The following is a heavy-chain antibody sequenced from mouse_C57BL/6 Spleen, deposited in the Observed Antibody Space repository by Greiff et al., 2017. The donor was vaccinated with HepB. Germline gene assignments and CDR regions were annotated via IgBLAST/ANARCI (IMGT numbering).Heavy chain of an antibody. J-gene: IGHJ2*01. CDR2: IRNKANGYTT. V-gene: IGHV7-3*01. CDR3: ARNWDGDY. Sequence: EVKLVESGGGLVQPGGSLSLSCAASGFTFTDYYMRWVRQPPGKALEWLGFIRNKANGYTTEDSASVKGRFTISRDNSQSILYLQMNALRADGSATYYCARNWDGDYWGQGTTLTVSS. CDR1: GFTFTDYY. D-gene: IGHD4-1*01.